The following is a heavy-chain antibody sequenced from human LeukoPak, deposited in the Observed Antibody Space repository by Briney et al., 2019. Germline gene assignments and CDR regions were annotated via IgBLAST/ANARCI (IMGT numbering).Heavy chain of an antibody. CDR1: GGSISSYY. V-gene: IGHV4-59*08. CDR3: ASHDYGDPVDAFDF. Sequence: SETLSLTRTVSGGSISSYYWSWIWQPPRKGVEWIAYIFYIGGTNYNPSLKSRGTISVDTSKNQFSLNLSSVTAADTAVYYCASHDYGDPVDAFDFWGQGTMVTVSS. J-gene: IGHJ3*01. D-gene: IGHD4-17*01. CDR2: IFYIGGT.